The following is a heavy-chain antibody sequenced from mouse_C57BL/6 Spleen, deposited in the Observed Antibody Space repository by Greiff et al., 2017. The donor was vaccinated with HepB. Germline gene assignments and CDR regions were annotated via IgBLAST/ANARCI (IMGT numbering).Heavy chain of an antibody. J-gene: IGHJ3*01. CDR2: ISDGGSYT. V-gene: IGHV5-4*03. CDR3: ARYDYDEGFAY. D-gene: IGHD2-4*01. CDR1: GFTFSSYA. Sequence: EVKLMESGGGLVKPGGSLKLSCAASGFTFSSYAMSWVRQTPEKRLEWVATISDGGSYTYYPDNVKGRFTISRDNAKNNLYLQMSHLKSEDTAMYYCARYDYDEGFAYWGQRTLVTVSA.